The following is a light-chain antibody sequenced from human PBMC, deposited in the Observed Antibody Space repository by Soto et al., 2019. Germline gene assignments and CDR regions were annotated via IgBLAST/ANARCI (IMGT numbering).Light chain of an antibody. CDR3: SSYTSNSFVV. CDR2: DVS. V-gene: IGLV2-14*01. Sequence: QSALTQPASVSGSPGQSITISCTGTRGDVGGYNYVSWYQQHPGKAPKLMIYDVSNRPSGVSNRFSGSKSGNTASLTISGLQAEDEADYHCSSYTSNSFVVFGGGTKLTVL. J-gene: IGLJ2*01. CDR1: RGDVGGYNY.